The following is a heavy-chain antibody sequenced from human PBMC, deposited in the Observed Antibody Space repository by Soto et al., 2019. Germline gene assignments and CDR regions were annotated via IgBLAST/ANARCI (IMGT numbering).Heavy chain of an antibody. Sequence: ERSLRLSCGASGCTFSSYAMNWVHQAPRKGLEWVSAISSSDGNTYYADSVKGRFTISRDNSNNTLSLQMNSLRDEDTAVYYCASWDNHKYFKHRALRSLVTVSS. CDR2: ISSSDGNT. D-gene: IGHD1-26*01. V-gene: IGHV3-23*01. CDR3: ASWDNHKYFKH. J-gene: IGHJ1*01. CDR1: GCTFSSYA.